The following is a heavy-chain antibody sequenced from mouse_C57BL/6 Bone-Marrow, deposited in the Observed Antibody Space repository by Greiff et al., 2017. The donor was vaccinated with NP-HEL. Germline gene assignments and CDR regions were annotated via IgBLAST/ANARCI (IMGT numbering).Heavy chain of an antibody. J-gene: IGHJ2*01. CDR2: IDPSDSYT. D-gene: IGHD1-1*01. CDR3: AREGTTVVFDY. Sequence: VKQRPGQGLEWIGEIDPSDSYTNYNQKFKGKSTLTVDKSSSTAYMQLSSLTSEDSAVYYCAREGTTVVFDYWGQGTTLTVSS. V-gene: IGHV1-69*01.